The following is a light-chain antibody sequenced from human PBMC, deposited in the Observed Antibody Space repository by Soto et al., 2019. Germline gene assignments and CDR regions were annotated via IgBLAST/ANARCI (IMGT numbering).Light chain of an antibody. V-gene: IGKV3-20*01. CDR3: QQYGSSPCT. Sequence: EIVLTQSPGTLSLSPGERATLSCRASQSITGSYLAWYQQKPGQAPRLLIYGASSRATGIPDRFSGSGSGKDSTLTISRLEPEDFAVYYCQQYGSSPCTFGQGTKVEIK. CDR1: QSITGSY. J-gene: IGKJ1*01. CDR2: GAS.